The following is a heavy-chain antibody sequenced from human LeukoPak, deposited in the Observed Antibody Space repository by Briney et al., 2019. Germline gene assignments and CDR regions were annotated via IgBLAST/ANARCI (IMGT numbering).Heavy chain of an antibody. D-gene: IGHD6-19*01. J-gene: IGHJ4*02. CDR2: ISAFNGET. CDR3: ARETFGRYSSGWYIDY. V-gene: IGHV1-18*01. Sequence: ASVKVSCKTYGYTFTSHGISWVRQAPGQGLERMGWISAFNGETHYAQNLQGRVTMTTDTSTSTAYMELRSLRSDDTAVYYCARETFGRYSSGWYIDYWGQGTLVTVSS. CDR1: GYTFTSHG.